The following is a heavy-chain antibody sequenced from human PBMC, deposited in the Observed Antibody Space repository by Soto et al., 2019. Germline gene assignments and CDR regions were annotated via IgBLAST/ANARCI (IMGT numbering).Heavy chain of an antibody. CDR3: ARSPYCSGGSCYSGTMYYFDY. V-gene: IGHV1-69*13. J-gene: IGHJ4*02. Sequence: SVKVSCTASGGTFSSYAISWVRQAPGQGLEWMGGIIPIFGTANYAQKFQGRVTITADESTSTAYMELSSLRSEDTAVYYCARSPYCSGGSCYSGTMYYFDYWGQGTLVTVSS. CDR2: IIPIFGTA. CDR1: GGTFSSYA. D-gene: IGHD2-15*01.